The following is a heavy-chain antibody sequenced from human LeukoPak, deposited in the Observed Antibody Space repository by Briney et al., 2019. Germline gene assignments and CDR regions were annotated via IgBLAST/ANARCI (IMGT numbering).Heavy chain of an antibody. J-gene: IGHJ4*02. D-gene: IGHD3-10*01. CDR3: ARSRGDLSTWVDY. CDR2: IIPIFGTA. CDR1: GGTFSSYA. Sequence: SVKVSCXASGGTFSSYAISWVRQAPGQGLEWMGGIIPIFGTANYAQKFQGRVTITADESTSTAYMELSSLRSEDTAVYYCARSRGDLSTWVDYWGQGTLVTVSS. V-gene: IGHV1-69*01.